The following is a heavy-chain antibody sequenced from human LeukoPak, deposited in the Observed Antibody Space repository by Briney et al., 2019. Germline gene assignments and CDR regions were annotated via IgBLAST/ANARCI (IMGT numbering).Heavy chain of an antibody. D-gene: IGHD5-18*01. CDR2: IIPIFGTA. CDR1: GGTFSSYA. J-gene: IGHJ5*02. CDR3: ARDSAPVYSYGFHGGGRNWFDP. Sequence: ASVKVSCKASGGTFSSYAISWVRQAPGQGLEWMGGIIPIFGTANYAQKFQGRVTITADESTSTAYMELSSLRSEDTAVYYCARDSAPVYSYGFHGGGRNWFDPWGQATLVTVSS. V-gene: IGHV1-69*13.